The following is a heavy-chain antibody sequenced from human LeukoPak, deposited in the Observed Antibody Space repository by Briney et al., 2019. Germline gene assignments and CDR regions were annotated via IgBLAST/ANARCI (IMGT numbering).Heavy chain of an antibody. V-gene: IGHV3-23*01. CDR3: AKGSYLGTVTTLVDY. D-gene: IGHD4-17*01. Sequence: GGSLRLSCAASGFTFSSYAMSWVRQAPGKGLEWVSAISGSGGSTYYADSVKGRFTISRDNSKNTLYLQMNSLRAEDTAVYYCAKGSYLGTVTTLVDYWGQGTLVTVSS. CDR2: ISGSGGST. CDR1: GFTFSSYA. J-gene: IGHJ4*02.